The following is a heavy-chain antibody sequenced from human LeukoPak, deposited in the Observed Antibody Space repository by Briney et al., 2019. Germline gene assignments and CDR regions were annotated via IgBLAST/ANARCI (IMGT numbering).Heavy chain of an antibody. CDR2: INPNSGDT. D-gene: IGHD2-8*01. Sequence: ASVKVSCKASGYSFTGYYMHWVRQAPGQGLEWMGWINPNSGDTKYAQKFQGRVTMTRDTSISTAYMELTRLRSDDTAVYYCARGGLRVMVYRLYYMDVWGKGSTVTVSS. J-gene: IGHJ6*03. CDR3: ARGGLRVMVYRLYYMDV. V-gene: IGHV1-2*02. CDR1: GYSFTGYY.